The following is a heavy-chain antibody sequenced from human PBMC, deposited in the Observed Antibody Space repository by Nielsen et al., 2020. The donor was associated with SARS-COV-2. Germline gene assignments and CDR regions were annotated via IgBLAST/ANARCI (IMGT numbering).Heavy chain of an antibody. J-gene: IGHJ6*02. Sequence: GESLKISCEATGFTVSSNYMSWVRQAAGKGLEWVSVIYTDGSASYAASMKGRFTVSRDNSKNTVYLQMNSLRGEDTAVYYCARDNWGRMDVWGQGTTVTVSS. CDR3: ARDNWGRMDV. CDR2: IYTDGSA. D-gene: IGHD7-27*01. V-gene: IGHV3-66*01. CDR1: GFTVSSNY.